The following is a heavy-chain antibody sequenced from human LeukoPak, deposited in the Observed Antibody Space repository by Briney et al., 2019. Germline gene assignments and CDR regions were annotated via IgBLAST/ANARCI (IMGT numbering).Heavy chain of an antibody. CDR2: INPSGGST. D-gene: IGHD3-16*01. CDR3: ARGGEVWSNSDY. Sequence: ASVKVSCKASGYTFTNYYIHWVRQAPGQGLECMGIINPSGGSTSYAQKFQGRVTMTTDTSTSTAYMELRSLRSDDTAVYYCARGGEVWSNSDYWGQGTLVTVSS. CDR1: GYTFTNYY. V-gene: IGHV1-46*01. J-gene: IGHJ4*02.